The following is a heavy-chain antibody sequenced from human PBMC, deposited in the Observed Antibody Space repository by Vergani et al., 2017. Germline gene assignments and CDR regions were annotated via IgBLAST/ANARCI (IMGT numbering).Heavy chain of an antibody. CDR2: VSFRGDT. V-gene: IGHV4-4*03. D-gene: IGHD3-10*01. CDR1: GGSISSSNW. J-gene: IGHJ4*02. Sequence: QVQLQESGPGLVKPPGTLSLTCAVSGGSISSSNWWTWVRQPPGKGLEWMGYVSFRGDTLYDPSVKCRMTISLNTSSNQFSLYLTSVTAADTAVYYCARSRIYYGAGSPDYWGQGTLVTVSS. CDR3: ARSRIYYGAGSPDY.